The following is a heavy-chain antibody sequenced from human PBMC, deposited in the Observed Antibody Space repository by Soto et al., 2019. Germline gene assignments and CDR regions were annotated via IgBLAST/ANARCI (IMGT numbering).Heavy chain of an antibody. Sequence: GGSLRLSCAASGFTFSSYSMNWVRQAPGKGLEWVSYISSSSSTIYYADSVKGRFTISRDNAKNSLYLQMNSLGDEDTAVYYCARELYSSGWKDLAYYYGMDVWGQGTTVTVSS. CDR2: ISSSSSTI. V-gene: IGHV3-48*02. CDR3: ARELYSSGWKDLAYYYGMDV. J-gene: IGHJ6*02. D-gene: IGHD6-19*01. CDR1: GFTFSSYS.